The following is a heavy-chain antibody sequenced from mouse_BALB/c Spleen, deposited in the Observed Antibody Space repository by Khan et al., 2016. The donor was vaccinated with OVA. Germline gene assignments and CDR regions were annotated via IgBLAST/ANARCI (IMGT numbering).Heavy chain of an antibody. CDR3: TRIYRSDFDY. CDR1: GYSFTGSF. D-gene: IGHD1-1*01. V-gene: IGHV1-20*02. CDR2: INPHLGET. Sequence: VQLKESGPELVRPGASVKISCKASGYSFTGSFMNWVMQSHGKSLEWIGRINPHLGETFYNQRFKDKATLTVDESSSTAHMELRSLASEDSAVYYCTRIYRSDFDYWGQGTTLTVSS. J-gene: IGHJ2*01.